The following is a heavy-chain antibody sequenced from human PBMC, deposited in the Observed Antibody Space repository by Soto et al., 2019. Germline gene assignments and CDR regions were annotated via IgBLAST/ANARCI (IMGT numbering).Heavy chain of an antibody. Sequence: SETLSLTCTVSGGSISSGGYYWSWIRQHPGKGLEWIGYIYYSGSTYYNPSLKSRVTISVDTSKNQFSLKLSSVTAADTAVYYCARGSRLYLDYWGQGTLVTVSS. CDR2: IYYSGST. CDR1: GGSISSGGYY. V-gene: IGHV4-31*03. J-gene: IGHJ4*02. D-gene: IGHD3-10*01. CDR3: ARGSRLYLDY.